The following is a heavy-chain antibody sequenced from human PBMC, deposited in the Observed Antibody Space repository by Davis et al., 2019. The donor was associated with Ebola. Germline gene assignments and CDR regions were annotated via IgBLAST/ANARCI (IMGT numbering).Heavy chain of an antibody. CDR1: GGSISSYY. V-gene: IGHV4-34*01. CDR3: ARARLRGYYGSGSPPLYYYYGMDV. D-gene: IGHD3-10*01. Sequence: MPSETLSLTCTVSGGSISSYYWSWIRQPPGKGLEWIGEINHSGSTNYNPSLKSRVTISVDTSKNQFSLKLSSVTAADTAVYYCARARLRGYYGSGSPPLYYYYGMDVWGQGTTVTVSS. J-gene: IGHJ6*02. CDR2: INHSGST.